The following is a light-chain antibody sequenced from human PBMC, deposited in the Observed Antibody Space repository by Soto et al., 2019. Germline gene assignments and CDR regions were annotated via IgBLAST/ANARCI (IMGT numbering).Light chain of an antibody. CDR3: QQLNSYPRT. J-gene: IGKJ1*01. V-gene: IGKV1-9*01. Sequence: DIQLTQSPSFLSASVGDRVTNTCRASQGISSDLAWYQQKPGKAPKLLIYAASTLQSGVPSRFSGSGSGTEFTLTISSLQPEDFATYYCQQLNSYPRTFGQGTKVEIK. CDR2: AAS. CDR1: QGISSD.